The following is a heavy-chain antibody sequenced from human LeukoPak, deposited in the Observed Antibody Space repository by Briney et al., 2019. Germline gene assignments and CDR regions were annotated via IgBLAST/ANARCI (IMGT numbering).Heavy chain of an antibody. CDR1: RFTFSDHA. V-gene: IGHV3-30*04. Sequence: GGSLRLSCTASRFTFSDHAMHWVRQAPGKGLEWVTVISYHARDQFYADSVKGRFTVSRDNSKNTLYLQMNSLRAEDSAVYYCAAQPCSGGRCFLDYWGQGTLVTVSS. CDR2: ISYHARDQ. D-gene: IGHD2-15*01. J-gene: IGHJ4*02. CDR3: AAQPCSGGRCFLDY.